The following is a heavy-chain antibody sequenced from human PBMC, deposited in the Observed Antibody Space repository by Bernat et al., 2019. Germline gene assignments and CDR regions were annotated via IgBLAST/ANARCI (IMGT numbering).Heavy chain of an antibody. CDR2: ISYDGSNK. Sequence: QVQLVESGGGVVQPGRSLRLSCAASGFTFSSYGMHWVRQAPGKGLEWVAVISYDGSNKYYADSVKGRFTISRDNSKNTLYLQMNSLRAEDTAVYYCAKWARGLRIGGFGHWGQGTLVTVSS. D-gene: IGHD5-24*01. CDR1: GFTFSSYG. V-gene: IGHV3-30*18. CDR3: AKWARGLRIGGFGH. J-gene: IGHJ4*02.